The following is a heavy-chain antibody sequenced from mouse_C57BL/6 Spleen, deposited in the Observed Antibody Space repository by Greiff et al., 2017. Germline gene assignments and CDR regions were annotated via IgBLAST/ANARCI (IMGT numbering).Heavy chain of an antibody. CDR2: ISSGSSTI. J-gene: IGHJ2*01. CDR1: GFTFSDYG. Sequence: EVMLVESGGGLVKPGGSLKCSCAASGFTFSDYGMHWVRQASEKGLGWVAYISSGSSTIYYAETVKGRFTISRDNAKNTLFLQMTRLWSEDTAMYYSTRDPYGSSFDYWGQGTTLTVSS. D-gene: IGHD1-1*01. CDR3: TRDPYGSSFDY. V-gene: IGHV5-17*01.